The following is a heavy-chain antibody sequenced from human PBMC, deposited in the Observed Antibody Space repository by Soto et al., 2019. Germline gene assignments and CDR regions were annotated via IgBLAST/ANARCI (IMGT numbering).Heavy chain of an antibody. D-gene: IGHD6-19*01. CDR3: ARDWRFSSGLDY. Sequence: QVQLVQSGAEVKKPGASVTISCKASGFTFTTYFMHWLRQAPGQGLEWMGVISPGGDVTSYAQKFQGRVTVTKDTSTTTVYMDLSSLRSDDTAVYYCARDWRFSSGLDYWGQGTLATVSS. J-gene: IGHJ4*02. CDR1: GFTFTTYF. V-gene: IGHV1-46*01. CDR2: ISPGGDVT.